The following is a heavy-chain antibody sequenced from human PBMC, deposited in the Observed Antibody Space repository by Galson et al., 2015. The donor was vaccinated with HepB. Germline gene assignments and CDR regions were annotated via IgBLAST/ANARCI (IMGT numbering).Heavy chain of an antibody. CDR1: GFTVSSNY. V-gene: IGHV3-53*01. J-gene: IGHJ4*02. D-gene: IGHD3-10*01. CDR3: TRAFGDY. CDR2: IYSGGSI. Sequence: SLRLSCAASGFTVSSNYMSWVRQAPGKGLEWVSVIYSGGSIFYADSVKGRFTISRDSSNNTLYLQMNSLRAEDTAVYYCTRAFGDYWGQGALVTVSS.